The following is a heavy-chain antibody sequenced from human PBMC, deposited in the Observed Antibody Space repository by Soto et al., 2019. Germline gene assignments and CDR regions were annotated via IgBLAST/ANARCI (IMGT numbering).Heavy chain of an antibody. CDR2: VSDSGSA. D-gene: IGHD3-3*01. V-gene: IGHV4-59*01. CDR1: GASMQTYL. Sequence: SETLSLTCGVSGASMQTYLWSWVRQSPGKGLEWIGSVSDSGSAYYNPSLKSRVTISLDTSKNQFSLKLSSVTAADTAVYYCARDRGITIFGVAADPHYYYGMDVWGQGTTVTVSS. CDR3: ARDRGITIFGVAADPHYYYGMDV. J-gene: IGHJ6*02.